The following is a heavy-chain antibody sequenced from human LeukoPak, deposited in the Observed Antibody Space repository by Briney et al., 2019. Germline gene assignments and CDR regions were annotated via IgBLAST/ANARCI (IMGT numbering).Heavy chain of an antibody. J-gene: IGHJ3*01. V-gene: IGHV3-49*03. D-gene: IGHD6-19*01. CDR2: IRSKGYGGTT. CDR1: GFTFGDYA. Sequence: GGSLRLSCTGSGFTFGDYAMSWIRQAPGKGLEWVGFIRSKGYGGTTEYAASMKDRFIISRDDSKNIVYLQMSSLKTEDTAVYYCSRLYRSGWSGDAFDVWGQGTMVTVSS. CDR3: SRLYRSGWSGDAFDV.